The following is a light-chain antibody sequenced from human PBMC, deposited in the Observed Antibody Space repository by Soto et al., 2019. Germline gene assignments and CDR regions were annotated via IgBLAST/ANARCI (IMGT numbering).Light chain of an antibody. CDR3: QKYNQWPWT. Sequence: DIQMTQSHSTLSGSLGDRFTISGLASRTISSWLAWYQQKPGKAPKLLIYKASTLKSGVPSRFSGSGSGTEFTLTISSLQSEDFGIYYCQKYNQWPWTFGPGTKVDIK. J-gene: IGKJ1*01. CDR1: RTISSW. V-gene: IGKV1-5*03. CDR2: KAS.